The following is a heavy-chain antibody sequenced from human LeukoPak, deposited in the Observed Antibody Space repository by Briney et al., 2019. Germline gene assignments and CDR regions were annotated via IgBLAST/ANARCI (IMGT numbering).Heavy chain of an antibody. J-gene: IGHJ4*02. CDR1: GDSISSYY. Sequence: PSETLSLTRTVSGDSISSYYWSWIRQPPGKGLEWIGYIYYSVSTNYNPSLKSRVSISVDTSKNQFSLKLSSVTAADTAVYYCARYYYDSSGYYTDNWGQGTLVTVSS. CDR3: ARYYYDSSGYYTDN. D-gene: IGHD3-22*01. CDR2: IYYSVST. V-gene: IGHV4-59*01.